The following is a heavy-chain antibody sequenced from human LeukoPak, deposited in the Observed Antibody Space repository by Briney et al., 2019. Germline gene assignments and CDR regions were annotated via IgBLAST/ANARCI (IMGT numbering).Heavy chain of an antibody. Sequence: GESLKISCKGSGYSFTTCWIGWVRQMPGKGLEWMGIIYPDDSNTRYSLSFQGQVTISADKSISTAYLQWSSLKASDTAMYYCARYANDQSNAGDYWGQGTLVTVSS. D-gene: IGHD4-11*01. J-gene: IGHJ4*02. V-gene: IGHV5-51*01. CDR3: ARYANDQSNAGDY. CDR1: GYSFTTCW. CDR2: IYPDDSNT.